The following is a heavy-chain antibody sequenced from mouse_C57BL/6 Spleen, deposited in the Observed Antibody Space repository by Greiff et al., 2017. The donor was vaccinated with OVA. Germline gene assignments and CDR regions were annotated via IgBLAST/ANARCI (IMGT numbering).Heavy chain of an antibody. Sequence: VKVVESGPELVKPGASVKISCKASGYAFSSSWMNWVKQRPGKGLEWIGRIYPGDGDTNYNGKFKGKATLTADKSSSTAYMQLSSLTSEDSAVYFCARGLGPDYWGQGTTLTVSS. D-gene: IGHD4-1*01. V-gene: IGHV1-82*01. CDR3: ARGLGPDY. J-gene: IGHJ2*01. CDR2: IYPGDGDT. CDR1: GYAFSSSW.